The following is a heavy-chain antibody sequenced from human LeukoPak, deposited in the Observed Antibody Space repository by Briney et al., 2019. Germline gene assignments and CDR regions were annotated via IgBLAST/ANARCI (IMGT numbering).Heavy chain of an antibody. J-gene: IGHJ1*01. D-gene: IGHD1-1*01. CDR2: IRSSIYGGTP. CDR3: SREWGNGNDLRPDT. V-gene: IGHV3-49*03. CDR1: GFTFREFA. Sequence: GGSLRLSCTSSGFTFREFAVSWFRQAPGKGLEWIGFIRSSIYGGTPKAAASVKGRFIFSRDDSKGVAYLRMNSLKTDDTAVYYCSREWGNGNDLRPDTWGQGTLVTVSS.